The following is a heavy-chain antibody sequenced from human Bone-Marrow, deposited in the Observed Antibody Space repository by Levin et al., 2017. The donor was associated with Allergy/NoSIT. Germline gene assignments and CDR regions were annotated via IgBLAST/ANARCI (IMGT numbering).Heavy chain of an antibody. CDR1: DGSFSRYY. CDR3: VRGPKSIWMGERRPPRRSFYGMDL. V-gene: IGHV4-34*01. CDR2: IHQSGST. D-gene: IGHD3-16*01. J-gene: IGHJ6*01. Sequence: SETLSLTCGVYDGSFSRYYWSWIRRPPGGGLEWIGEIHQSGSTIYNPSLRSRVTISVDTSKNQISLKMRSVAAADTALYYCVRGPKSIWMGERRPPRRSFYGMDLWGQGTTVTVSS.